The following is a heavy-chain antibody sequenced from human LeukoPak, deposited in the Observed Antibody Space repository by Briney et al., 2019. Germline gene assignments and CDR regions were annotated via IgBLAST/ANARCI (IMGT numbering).Heavy chain of an antibody. Sequence: SETLSLTCAVSGYSISSCYYWSWVRQPAGKGLEWIGRIYASGSSNYNPSLKSRITMSVDTSKNQFSLKLSSVTAADTAVYYCARCLNTYYYDNSGYSPEHYYMDVWGKGTTVIVSS. CDR3: ARCLNTYYYDNSGYSPEHYYMDV. J-gene: IGHJ6*03. D-gene: IGHD3-22*01. CDR1: GYSISSCYY. CDR2: IYASGSS. V-gene: IGHV4-4*07.